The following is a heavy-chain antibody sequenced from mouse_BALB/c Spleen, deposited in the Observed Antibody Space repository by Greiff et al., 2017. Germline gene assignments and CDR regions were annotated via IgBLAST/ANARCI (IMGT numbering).Heavy chain of an antibody. CDR3: TCNYFDY. CDR1: GYTFTDYE. V-gene: IGHV1-15*01. CDR2: IDPETGGT. J-gene: IGHJ2*01. Sequence: VKLMESGAELVRPGASVTLSCKASGYTFTDYEMHWVKQTPVHGLEWIGAIDPETGGTAYNQKFKGKATLTADKSSSTAYMELRSLTSEDSAVYYCTCNYFDYWGQGTTLTVSS.